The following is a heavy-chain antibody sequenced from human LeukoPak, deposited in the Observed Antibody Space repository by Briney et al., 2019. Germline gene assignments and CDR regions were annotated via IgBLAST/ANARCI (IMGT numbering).Heavy chain of an antibody. V-gene: IGHV1-46*01. Sequence: GASVKVSCKASGYTFTSYYMHWVRQAPGQGLEWMGIINPSGGSTSYAQKLQGRITMTTDTSTSTAYMELRSLRSDDTAVYYCARVRGLLWFGEGDYWGQGTLVTVSS. CDR2: INPSGGST. J-gene: IGHJ4*02. D-gene: IGHD3-10*01. CDR3: ARVRGLLWFGEGDY. CDR1: GYTFTSYY.